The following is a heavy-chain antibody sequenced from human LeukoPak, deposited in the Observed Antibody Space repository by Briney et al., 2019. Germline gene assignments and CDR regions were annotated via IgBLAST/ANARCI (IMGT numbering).Heavy chain of an antibody. CDR2: VSWNSGSI. CDR3: AKDEYGGFGSFDL. V-gene: IGHV3-9*01. D-gene: IGHD5-12*01. Sequence: GGSLRLSCVASGFTFNDYAMHWVRQAPGKGLEWVSGVSWNSGSIGYADSVKGRFTISRDSAKNSLYLQMDSLRAEDTALYYCAKDEYGGFGSFDLCGQGTLVTVSS. J-gene: IGHJ4*02. CDR1: GFTFNDYA.